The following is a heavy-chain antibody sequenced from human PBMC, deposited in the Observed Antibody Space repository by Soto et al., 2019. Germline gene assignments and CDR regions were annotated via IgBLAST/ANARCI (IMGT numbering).Heavy chain of an antibody. CDR3: ARAPASSIAALSAFDI. CDR1: GYTFTSYG. D-gene: IGHD6-6*01. J-gene: IGHJ3*02. Sequence: GASVKVSCKASGYTFTSYGISWVRQAPGQGLEWMGWISAYNGNTNYAQKLQGRVTMTTDTSTSTAYMGLRSLGSDDTAVYYCARAPASSIAALSAFDIWGQGTMVTVSS. V-gene: IGHV1-18*04. CDR2: ISAYNGNT.